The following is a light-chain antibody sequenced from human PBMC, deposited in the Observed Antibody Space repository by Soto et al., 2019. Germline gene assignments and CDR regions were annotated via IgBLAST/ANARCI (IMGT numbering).Light chain of an antibody. Sequence: QSVLTQPPSASGTPGQRVTISCAGSSSNIGSNTVNWYQQLPGTAPTLLIYSNNQRPSAVPDRFSASKAGTSASLAISGLQSEDETDYYCAAWDDSLNGYVFGTGTKVTVL. CDR1: SSNIGSNT. CDR2: SNN. CDR3: AAWDDSLNGYV. V-gene: IGLV1-44*01. J-gene: IGLJ1*01.